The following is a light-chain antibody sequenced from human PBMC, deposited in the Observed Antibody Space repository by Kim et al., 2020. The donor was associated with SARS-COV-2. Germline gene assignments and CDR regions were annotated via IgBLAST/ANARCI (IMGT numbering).Light chain of an antibody. V-gene: IGLV3-27*01. Sequence: SVSPGQTARITCSGDVLAKKYARWFQQKPGQAPVLVIYKDTERPSGIPERFSGSSSGTTVTLTISGAQVEDEADYYCYSAPDNIWVFGGGTKVTVL. CDR1: VLAKKY. J-gene: IGLJ3*02. CDR3: YSAPDNIWV. CDR2: KDT.